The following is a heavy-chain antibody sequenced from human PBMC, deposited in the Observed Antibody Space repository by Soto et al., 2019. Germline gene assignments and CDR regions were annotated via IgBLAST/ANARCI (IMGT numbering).Heavy chain of an antibody. Sequence: SGPTLANPTPTLTLTCTFSGFSLSTSGMCVSWIRQPPGKALEWLALIDWDDDKYYNTSLKTRLTISKDTSKNQVVLTMTNMDPVDTASYYCARIPIRHYDFLSVFHTGGNGMDVWGQGTTVTVSS. CDR3: ARIPIRHYDFLSVFHTGGNGMDV. D-gene: IGHD3-3*01. J-gene: IGHJ6*02. CDR2: IDWDDDK. V-gene: IGHV2-70*01. CDR1: GFSLSTSGMC.